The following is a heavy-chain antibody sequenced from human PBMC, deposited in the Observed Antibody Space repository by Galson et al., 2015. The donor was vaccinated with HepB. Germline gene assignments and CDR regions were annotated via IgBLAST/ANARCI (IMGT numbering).Heavy chain of an antibody. J-gene: IGHJ3*02. Sequence: QSGAEVKKPGESLRISCKGSGYSFTSYWISWVRQMPGKGLEWMGRIDPSDSYTNYSPSFQGHVTISADKSISTAYLQWSSLKASDTAMYYCARHAQYYYDSSGSALRAFDIWGQGTMVTVSS. CDR3: ARHAQYYYDSSGSALRAFDI. CDR2: IDPSDSYT. D-gene: IGHD3-22*01. CDR1: GYSFTSYW. V-gene: IGHV5-10-1*01.